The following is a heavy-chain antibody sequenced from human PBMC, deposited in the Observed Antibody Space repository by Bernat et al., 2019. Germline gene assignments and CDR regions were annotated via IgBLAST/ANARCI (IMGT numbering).Heavy chain of an antibody. D-gene: IGHD1-26*01. J-gene: IGHJ4*02. CDR2: ISYDGSNK. CDR1: GFTFSSYG. Sequence: QVQLVESGGGVVQPVRSLRLSCAASGFTFSSYGMHWVRQAPCKVLECVSVISYDGSNKYYADSVKCRFTISRENSKNTLYLQMNSLRAEDTAVYYCAKEDSGSYGYDWGQGTLGTVYS. V-gene: IGHV3-30*18. CDR3: AKEDSGSYGYD.